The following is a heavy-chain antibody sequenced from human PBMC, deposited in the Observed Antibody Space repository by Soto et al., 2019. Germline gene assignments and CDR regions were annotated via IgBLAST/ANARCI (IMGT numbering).Heavy chain of an antibody. Sequence: ASVKVSCKASGYTFTSYGISWVRQAPGQGLEWMGWISAYNGNTNYAQKLQGRVTMTTDTSTSTAYVELRSLRSDDTAVYYCARMSGYCSSTSCYSTNFDYGGQGALVTVSS. D-gene: IGHD2-2*02. CDR1: GYTFTSYG. V-gene: IGHV1-18*04. CDR2: ISAYNGNT. J-gene: IGHJ4*02. CDR3: ARMSGYCSSTSCYSTNFDY.